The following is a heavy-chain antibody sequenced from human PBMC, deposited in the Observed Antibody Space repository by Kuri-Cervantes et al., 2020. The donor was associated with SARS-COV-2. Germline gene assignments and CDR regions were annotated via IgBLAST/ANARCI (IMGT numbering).Heavy chain of an antibody. D-gene: IGHD1-26*01. CDR3: ARDYRSLVGATTRLDY. Sequence: GSLRLSCAVYGGSFSSYYWSWIRQPPGKGLEWIGYIYYSGSTNYNPSLKSRVTISVDTSKNQFSLKLSSVTAADTAVYYCARDYRSLVGATTRLDYWGQGTLVTVSS. CDR1: GGSFSSYY. V-gene: IGHV4-59*12. J-gene: IGHJ4*02. CDR2: IYYSGST.